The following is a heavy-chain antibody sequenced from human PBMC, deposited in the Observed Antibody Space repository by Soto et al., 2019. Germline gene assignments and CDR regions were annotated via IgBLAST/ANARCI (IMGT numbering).Heavy chain of an antibody. V-gene: IGHV1-69*13. Sequence: SVKDSCKGSGGIFTRFAINWVRQAPGQGPEWMGGTIPILGTANYAQKFQGRVTIIADDTTNTASLELTSLRYEDTAVNYCARGNALDIWGQGTTVTVSS. CDR3: ARGNALDI. J-gene: IGHJ6*02. CDR1: GGIFTRFA. CDR2: TIPILGTA.